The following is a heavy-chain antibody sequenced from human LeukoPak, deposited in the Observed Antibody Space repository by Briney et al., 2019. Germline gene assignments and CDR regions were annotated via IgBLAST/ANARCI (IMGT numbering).Heavy chain of an antibody. D-gene: IGHD2-2*02. V-gene: IGHV4-59*01. Sequence: SETLSLTCTVSGGSISNYNWSWIRQPPGKGLEWIGYFYYSGSTHYNPSLKSRVTILEDTSKNQLSLKLSSVTAADTAVYYCARLYCGSTSCYTGALDIWGQGTMVTVSS. CDR2: FYYSGST. CDR3: ARLYCGSTSCYTGALDI. J-gene: IGHJ3*02. CDR1: GGSISNYN.